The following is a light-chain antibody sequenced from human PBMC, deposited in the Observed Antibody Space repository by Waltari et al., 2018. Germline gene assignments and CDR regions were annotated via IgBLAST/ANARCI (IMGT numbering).Light chain of an antibody. CDR3: CSYAGSYTYV. CDR2: DVY. CDR1: SRNVGTYKY. V-gene: IGLV2-11*01. J-gene: IGLJ1*01. Sequence: QSALTQPRSVSGSPGQSVTISCTGTSRNVGTYKYDSCYQQHPGKAPRLIIYDVYKRPSGVPDRFSGSKSGNTASLTISGLQAEDEADYYCCSYAGSYTYVFGSVTEVTVL.